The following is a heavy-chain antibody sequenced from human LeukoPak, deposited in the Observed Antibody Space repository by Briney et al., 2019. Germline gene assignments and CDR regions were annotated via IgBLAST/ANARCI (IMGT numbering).Heavy chain of an antibody. V-gene: IGHV4-39*01. D-gene: IGHD6-13*01. CDR3: ASLGSSGGIEAAKY. J-gene: IGHJ4*02. CDR1: GGSIRGDSCY. CDR2: VNYSWSS. Sequence: SQTLSPACTVSGGSIRGDSCYLGWIRQPPRKWLEWIGSVNYSWSSAYNPSLKSRASMSVDRTKNQICRQVSSLTAAETAVYYFASLGSSGGIEAAKYLGQGTLVTVSS.